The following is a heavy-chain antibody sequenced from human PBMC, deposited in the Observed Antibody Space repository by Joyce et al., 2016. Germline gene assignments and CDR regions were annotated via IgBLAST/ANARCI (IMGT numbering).Heavy chain of an antibody. Sequence: QVQLQESGPGLVKPSETLSLVCTVSGTSVSSGPCFWSWIRQPPGKGLEWIGSIYYNGGSNNKPSRKSRVAISVDRSQNHFSLTWNSVTTADTAVYYCARGGWGGDRWGQGTLVTVSS. CDR1: GTSVSSGPCF. D-gene: IGHD3-10*01. V-gene: IGHV4-61*03. CDR2: IYYNGGS. CDR3: ARGGWGGDR. J-gene: IGHJ4*02.